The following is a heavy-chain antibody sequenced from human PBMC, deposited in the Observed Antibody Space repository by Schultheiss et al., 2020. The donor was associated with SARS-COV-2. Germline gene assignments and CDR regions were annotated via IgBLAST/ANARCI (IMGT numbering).Heavy chain of an antibody. CDR1: GFTVSSNY. D-gene: IGHD3-22*01. Sequence: GGSLRLSCAASGFTVSSNYMSWVRQAPGKVLEWVGFIRSKAYGGTTEYAASVKGRFTISRDDSKSIAYLQMNSLKTEDTAVYYCTTESGYYPLFDYWGQGTLVTVSS. V-gene: IGHV3-49*04. CDR2: IRSKAYGGTT. J-gene: IGHJ4*02. CDR3: TTESGYYPLFDY.